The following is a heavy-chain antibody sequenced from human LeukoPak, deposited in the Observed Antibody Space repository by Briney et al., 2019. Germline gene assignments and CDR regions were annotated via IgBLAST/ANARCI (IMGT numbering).Heavy chain of an antibody. Sequence: GGSLRLSCAASGFTFSSYAMHWVRQAPGKGLEWVAVISYDGSNKYYADSVKGRFTISRDNSKNTLYLQMNSLRAEDAAVYYCARGVVVPAATKPDYWGQGTLVTVSS. CDR3: ARGVVVPAATKPDY. V-gene: IGHV3-30-3*01. D-gene: IGHD2-2*01. CDR2: ISYDGSNK. J-gene: IGHJ4*02. CDR1: GFTFSSYA.